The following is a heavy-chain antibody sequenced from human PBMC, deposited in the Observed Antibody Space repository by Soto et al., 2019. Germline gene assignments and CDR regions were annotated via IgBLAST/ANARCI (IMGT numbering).Heavy chain of an antibody. J-gene: IGHJ6*03. CDR1: SGSISSSNW. CDR3: ASQGQHYYGSGSMYDYMDV. V-gene: IGHV4-4*02. D-gene: IGHD3-10*01. CDR2: IYHSGST. Sequence: SETLSLTCAVSSGSISSSNWWSWVRQPPGKGLEWIGEIYHSGSTNYNPSLKSRVTISVDKSKNQFSLKLSSVTAADTAVYYCASQGQHYYGSGSMYDYMDVWGKGTTVTVSS.